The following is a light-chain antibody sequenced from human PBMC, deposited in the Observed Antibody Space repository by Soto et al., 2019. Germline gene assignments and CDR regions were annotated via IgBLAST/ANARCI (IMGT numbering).Light chain of an antibody. CDR3: SSYTSSSTLV. Sequence: QSALTQPASVSGSPGQSITISCTGTSSDVGGYNYVSWYQQHPGKAPKLMIYEVSNRPSGVSNRFSCSKSGNTASLTISGLQAEDEADYYCSSYTSSSTLVFGTGTKLTVL. V-gene: IGLV2-14*01. J-gene: IGLJ1*01. CDR1: SSDVGGYNY. CDR2: EVS.